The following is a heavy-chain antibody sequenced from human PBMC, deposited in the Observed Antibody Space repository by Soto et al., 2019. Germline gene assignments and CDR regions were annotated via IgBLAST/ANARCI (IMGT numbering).Heavy chain of an antibody. D-gene: IGHD3-22*01. V-gene: IGHV3-30*18. Sequence: GGSLRLSCAASGFTFSSYGMHWVRQAPGKGLEWVAVISYDGSNKYYADSVKGRFTISRDNSKNTLYLQMNSLRAEDTAVYYCAKDHYYDSSGHYYYFDYSGQGTLVTVS. J-gene: IGHJ4*02. CDR2: ISYDGSNK. CDR3: AKDHYYDSSGHYYYFDY. CDR1: GFTFSSYG.